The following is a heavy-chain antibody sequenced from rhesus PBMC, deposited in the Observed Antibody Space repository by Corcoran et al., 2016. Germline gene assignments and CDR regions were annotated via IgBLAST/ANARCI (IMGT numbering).Heavy chain of an antibody. CDR2: IFGSIGST. D-gene: IGHD3S6*01. CDR1: GGSISSGYG. CDR3: AAYEDDYGYYYTLFDY. J-gene: IGHJ4*01. Sequence: QLQLQESGPGLVKPSETLSLTCAVSGGSISSGYGWSWIRQPPGKGLEWNGNIFGSIGSTYYNPSLKSRVTISKDTSKNQFSLKLSSVTAADTAVYYCAAYEDDYGYYYTLFDYWGQGVLVTVSS. V-gene: IGHV4S7*01.